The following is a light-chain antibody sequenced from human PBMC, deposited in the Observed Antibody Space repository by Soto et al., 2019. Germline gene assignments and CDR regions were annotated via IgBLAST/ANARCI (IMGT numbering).Light chain of an antibody. V-gene: IGLV2-14*01. CDR2: EVS. CDR3: SSYTSSSIDKG. CDR1: SSDVGGYNY. J-gene: IGLJ1*01. Sequence: QSALTQPASVSGSPGQSITISCTGTSSDVGGYNYVSWYQQHPGKAPKLMIYEVSNRPSGVSNRFSGSKSGNTASLTISGLQAEDEAGYYCSSYTSSSIDKGFGTGTKVTVL.